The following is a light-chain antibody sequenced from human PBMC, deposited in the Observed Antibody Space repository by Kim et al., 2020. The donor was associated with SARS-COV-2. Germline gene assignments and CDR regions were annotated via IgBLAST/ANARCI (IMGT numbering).Light chain of an antibody. V-gene: IGLV7-43*01. J-gene: IGLJ2*01. CDR2: TTV. CDR1: TGAVTSGNY. CDR3: LLYYGGAQV. Sequence: SPGGTVTLTRASSTGAVTSGNYPNWFQQKPGQAPRALIYTTVNKHSWTPARFSGSLLGGKAALTLSGVQPEDEADYYCLLYYGGAQVFGGGTQLTV.